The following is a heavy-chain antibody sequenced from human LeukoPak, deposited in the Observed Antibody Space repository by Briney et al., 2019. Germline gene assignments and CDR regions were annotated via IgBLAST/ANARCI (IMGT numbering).Heavy chain of an antibody. V-gene: IGHV4-34*01. CDR3: ARGRDYDILTGFSNYFDY. CDR1: SGSFSGYY. CDR2: INHSGST. Sequence: SETLSLTCAVYSGSFSGYYWSWIRQPPGKEPEWIGEINHSGSTKYNPSLKSRVTISVDTSKNQFSLKLTSVTAADTAVYYCARGRDYDILTGFSNYFDYWGQGTLVTVSS. J-gene: IGHJ4*02. D-gene: IGHD3-9*01.